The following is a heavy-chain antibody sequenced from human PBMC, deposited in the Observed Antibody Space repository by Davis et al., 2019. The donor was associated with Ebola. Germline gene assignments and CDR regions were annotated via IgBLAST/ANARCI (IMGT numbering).Heavy chain of an antibody. CDR3: AKDLVVPAAIVYYGMDV. Sequence: GESLKISCAASGFTFSSYDMHWVRQATGKGLEWVSAIGTAGDTYYPGSVKGRFTISRDNSKNSLYLQMNSLRTEDTALYYCAKDLVVPAAIVYYGMDVWGQGTTVTVSS. D-gene: IGHD2-2*01. V-gene: IGHV3-13*01. CDR1: GFTFSSYD. J-gene: IGHJ6*02. CDR2: IGTAGDT.